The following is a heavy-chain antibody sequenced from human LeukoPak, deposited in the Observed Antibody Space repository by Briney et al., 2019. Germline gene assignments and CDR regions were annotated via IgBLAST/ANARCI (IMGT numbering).Heavy chain of an antibody. V-gene: IGHV1-69*05. J-gene: IGHJ4*02. D-gene: IGHD4-17*01. CDR2: IIPIFGTA. CDR3: AREGTTMTTPDY. CDR1: GGTFSSYA. Sequence: SVKVSCKASGGTFSSYAISWVRQAPGQGLEWMGRIIPIFGTANYAQKFQGRVTITTDESTSTAYMELSSPRSEDTAVYYCAREGTTMTTPDYWGQGTLVTVSS.